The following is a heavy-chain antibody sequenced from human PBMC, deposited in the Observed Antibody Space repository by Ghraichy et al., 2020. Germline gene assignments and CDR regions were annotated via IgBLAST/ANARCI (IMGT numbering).Heavy chain of an antibody. D-gene: IGHD3-22*01. CDR2: IYYTGST. CDR1: GGSISNGNYY. Sequence: SETLSLTCSVSGGSISNGNYYWSWIRQHPGKGLEWIGYIYYTGSTDYNPSLRSRVTQSVDTSKNQFSLKLSPVTAADPAVYYCARVYYDSSGAYYFDYWGQGTLVTVSS. CDR3: ARVYYDSSGAYYFDY. V-gene: IGHV4-31*03. J-gene: IGHJ4*02.